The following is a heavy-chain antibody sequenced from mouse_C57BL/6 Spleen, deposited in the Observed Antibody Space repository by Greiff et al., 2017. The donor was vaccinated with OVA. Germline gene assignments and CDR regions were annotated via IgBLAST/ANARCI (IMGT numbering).Heavy chain of an antibody. CDR3: AGYYDYDGAMDY. D-gene: IGHD2-4*01. J-gene: IGHJ4*01. CDR1: GYTFTSYW. CDR2: IYPGSGST. V-gene: IGHV1-55*01. Sequence: QVQLQQPEAELVKPGASVKMSCKASGYTFTSYWITWVKQRPGQGLEWIGDIYPGSGSTNYNEKFKSKATLTVDTSSSTAYMQLSSLTSEDSAVYYCAGYYDYDGAMDYWGQGTSVTVSS.